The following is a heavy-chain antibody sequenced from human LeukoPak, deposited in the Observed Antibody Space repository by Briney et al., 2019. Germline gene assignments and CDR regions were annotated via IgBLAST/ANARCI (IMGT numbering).Heavy chain of an antibody. CDR3: SKDRDVWGSYRYRFDS. CDR1: GFTFSSYA. CDR2: ISGSGGST. J-gene: IGHJ4*02. V-gene: IGHV3-23*01. D-gene: IGHD3-16*02. Sequence: GGSLRLSCAASGFTFSSYAMRWVRQAPGKGLEWVSAISGSGGSTYYADSVKGRFTISRDNSKNTLYLQMNSLRAEGKGVYFRSKDRDVWGSYRYRFDSWGQGTLVTVSS.